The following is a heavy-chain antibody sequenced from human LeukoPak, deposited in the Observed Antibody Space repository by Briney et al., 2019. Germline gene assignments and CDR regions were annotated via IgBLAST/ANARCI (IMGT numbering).Heavy chain of an antibody. Sequence: GGSLRLSCAASGFTFSSYSMNWVRQAPGKGLEWVSSISSSSNYISYADSVKGRFTISRDNAKNSLYLQMNSLGAEDTAVYYCARGQYGDPPPGCDYWGQGILVTVSS. V-gene: IGHV3-21*01. J-gene: IGHJ4*02. CDR1: GFTFSSYS. CDR2: ISSSSNYI. CDR3: ARGQYGDPPPGCDY. D-gene: IGHD4-17*01.